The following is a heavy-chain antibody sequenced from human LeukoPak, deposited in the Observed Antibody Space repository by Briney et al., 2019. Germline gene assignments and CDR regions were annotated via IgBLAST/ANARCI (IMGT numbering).Heavy chain of an antibody. J-gene: IGHJ2*01. Sequence: SETLSLTCTVSGGSMSSSRYYWGWIRQPPGTGLEWIGKMSYGGSTFYNLSLRSRVDISEDTSKNQFSLTVNSVTAADTAIYYCARLSIAGATYWYFDLWGRGTLVTVSS. V-gene: IGHV4-39*01. CDR2: MSYGGST. D-gene: IGHD1-26*01. CDR3: ARLSIAGATYWYFDL. CDR1: GGSMSSSRYY.